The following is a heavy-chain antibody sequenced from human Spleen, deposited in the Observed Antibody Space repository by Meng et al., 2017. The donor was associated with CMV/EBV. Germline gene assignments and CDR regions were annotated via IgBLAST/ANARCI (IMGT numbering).Heavy chain of an antibody. CDR2: FNHSGSP. CDR1: SFSGYC. Sequence: SFSGYCQTRIRQPPGTAVAWIREFNHSGSPNYNPSLKSRVAISVHMSRNQFSLQLSSVTAADTAVYYCARPDFASESYSQTANAFDIWGQGTMVTVSS. V-gene: IGHV4-34*01. CDR3: ARPDFASESYSQTANAFDI. D-gene: IGHD1-26*01. J-gene: IGHJ3*02.